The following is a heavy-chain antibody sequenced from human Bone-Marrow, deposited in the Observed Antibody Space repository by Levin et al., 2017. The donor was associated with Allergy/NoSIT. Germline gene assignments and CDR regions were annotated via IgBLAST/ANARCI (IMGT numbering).Heavy chain of an antibody. D-gene: IGHD3-9*01. CDR3: AKEQLDILTGYYIPYYYYYMDV. J-gene: IGHJ6*03. Sequence: GGSLRLSCAASGFTFSSYGMHWVRQAPGKGLEWVAVISYDGSNKYYADSVKGRFTISRDNSKNTLYLQMNSLRAEDTAVYYCAKEQLDILTGYYIPYYYYYMDVWGKGTTVTVSS. CDR1: GFTFSSYG. V-gene: IGHV3-30*18. CDR2: ISYDGSNK.